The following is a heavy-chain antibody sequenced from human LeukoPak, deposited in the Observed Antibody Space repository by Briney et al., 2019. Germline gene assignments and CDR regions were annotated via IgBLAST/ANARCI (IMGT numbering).Heavy chain of an antibody. J-gene: IGHJ4*02. V-gene: IGHV3-48*01. D-gene: IGHD1-26*01. CDR2: ISSSSSTI. CDR1: GFTFSSYS. CDR3: ARGDGSYSDY. Sequence: GGSLRLSCAASGFTFSSYSMNWVRQAPGKGLEWVSYISSSSSTIYYADSVKGRFTISRDNAKNSLYLQMNSLRAEDTAVYYCARGDGSYSDYWGQGTLVTVSS.